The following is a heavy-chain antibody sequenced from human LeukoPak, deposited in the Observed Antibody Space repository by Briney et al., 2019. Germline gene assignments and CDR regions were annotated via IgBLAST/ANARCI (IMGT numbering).Heavy chain of an antibody. D-gene: IGHD3/OR15-3a*01. J-gene: IGHJ4*02. Sequence: PGGSLRLSCAASGFTFSNAWMSWVRQGPGKGLEWVGRIKSNTDGGAADYAAPGNGRFTISRDDSENTVYLQMNSLKIEDTAVYYRTTGTSRSDYWGQGTLVTVSS. CDR1: GFTFSNAW. CDR3: TTGTSRSDY. V-gene: IGHV3-15*01. CDR2: IKSNTDGGAA.